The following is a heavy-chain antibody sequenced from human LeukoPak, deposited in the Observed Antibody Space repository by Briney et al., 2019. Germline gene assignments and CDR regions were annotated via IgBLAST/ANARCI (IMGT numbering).Heavy chain of an antibody. J-gene: IGHJ5*02. Sequence: ASVKVSCKASGYTFTGYYMHWVRQAPGQGLEWMGWINPSSGGTNYAQKFQGRVTMTRDTSISTAYMELSRLRSDDTAVYYCARAGWYCSGGSCLVDWFDPWGQGTLVTVSS. CDR3: ARAGWYCSGGSCLVDWFDP. V-gene: IGHV1-2*02. D-gene: IGHD2-15*01. CDR2: INPSSGGT. CDR1: GYTFTGYY.